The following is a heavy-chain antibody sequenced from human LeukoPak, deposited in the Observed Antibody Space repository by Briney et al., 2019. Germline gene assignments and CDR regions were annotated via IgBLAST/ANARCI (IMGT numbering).Heavy chain of an antibody. CDR2: MNPNSGNT. J-gene: IGHJ3*02. CDR1: GYTFTSYD. CDR3: ARDLSRSGYYYVHAFDI. Sequence: ASLKVSCKASGYTFTSYDINWVRQATGQGLEWMGWMNPNSGNTGYAQKFQGRVTITRNTSISTAYMELSSLRSEDTAVYYCARDLSRSGYYYVHAFDIWGQGTMVTVSS. D-gene: IGHD3-22*01. V-gene: IGHV1-8*03.